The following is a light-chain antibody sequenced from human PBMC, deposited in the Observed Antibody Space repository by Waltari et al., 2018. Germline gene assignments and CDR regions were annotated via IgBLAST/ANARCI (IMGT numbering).Light chain of an antibody. V-gene: IGKV1-8*01. CDR2: AAS. CDR3: QQYYSYSTWT. CDR1: QGISSY. Sequence: AIRMTQSPSSLSASTGDRVTITCRASQGISSYLAWYQQKPGKAPKRLIYAASTLQSGVPSRFSGSGSGTDFTLTISCLQSEDFATYYCQQYYSYSTWTFGQGTKVEIK. J-gene: IGKJ1*01.